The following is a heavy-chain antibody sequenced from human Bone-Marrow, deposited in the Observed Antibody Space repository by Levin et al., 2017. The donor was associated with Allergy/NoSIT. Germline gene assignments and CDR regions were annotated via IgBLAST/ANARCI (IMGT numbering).Heavy chain of an antibody. J-gene: IGHJ4*02. CDR3: ARQMRGVVTPPFEY. CDR2: IHYSGAT. CDR1: GGSISNSGYY. V-gene: IGHV4-39*01. D-gene: IGHD3-22*01. Sequence: SQTLSLTCNVSGGSISNSGYYWGWIRQPPGKGLEWIGTIHYSGATYYKSSLKSRVTISVDTSKNQFFLKLSSVTAADTAVYYCARQMRGVVTPPFEYWGQGTLVTVSS.